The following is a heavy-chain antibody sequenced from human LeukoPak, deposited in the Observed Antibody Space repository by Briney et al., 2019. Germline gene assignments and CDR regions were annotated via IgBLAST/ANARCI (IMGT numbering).Heavy chain of an antibody. Sequence: GGSLRLSCAASGFSFNNYAMSWVRPAPGKGLQWVSAVSTIGGSTYYADSVKGRFTISRDNSKNTLSLQMDSLRVEDTAVYYCAKDWTTVVTPKGYYFDSWGQGTLVTVSS. V-gene: IGHV3-23*01. CDR2: VSTIGGST. CDR3: AKDWTTVVTPKGYYFDS. CDR1: GFSFNNYA. D-gene: IGHD4-23*01. J-gene: IGHJ4*02.